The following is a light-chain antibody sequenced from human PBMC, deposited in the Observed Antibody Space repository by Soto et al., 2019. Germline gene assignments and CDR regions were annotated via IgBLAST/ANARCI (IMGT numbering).Light chain of an antibody. Sequence: DIQMTQSPSSLSASVGDRVTITCRASQSISSYLNWYQQKPGKAPKLLIYAASSLQSGVPSRFSGSGSGTDFTLTISSLQPEDFATYYCPQSYSTPESFGGGTKV. CDR1: QSISSY. CDR3: PQSYSTPES. V-gene: IGKV1-39*01. J-gene: IGKJ4*01. CDR2: AAS.